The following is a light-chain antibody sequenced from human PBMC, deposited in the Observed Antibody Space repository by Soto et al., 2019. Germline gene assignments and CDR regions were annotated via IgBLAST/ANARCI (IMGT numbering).Light chain of an antibody. J-gene: IGLJ2*01. CDR2: EGS. CDR3: CSYAGSSPL. V-gene: IGLV2-23*01. Sequence: QSVLTQPASVSGSPGQSITISCTGTSSDVGSYNLVSWYQQHPGKAPKLMIYEGSKRPSGVSNRFSGSKSGNTSSLTISGLEAEDEADYYCCSYAGSSPLFGGGPKLTVL. CDR1: SSDVGSYNL.